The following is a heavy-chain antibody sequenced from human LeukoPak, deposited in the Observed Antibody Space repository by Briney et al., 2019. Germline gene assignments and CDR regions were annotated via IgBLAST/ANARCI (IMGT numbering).Heavy chain of an antibody. Sequence: LPGGSLRLSCAASGFTFSSYAMHWVRQAPGKGLEWVAVTSYDGSNKYYIDSVKGRFTISRDNSKNTLYLQMNSLRADDTAVYYCAKEAGIDGAALYYFDYWGQGTLVTVSS. V-gene: IGHV3-30-3*01. CDR1: GFTFSSYA. D-gene: IGHD5-24*01. J-gene: IGHJ4*02. CDR2: TSYDGSNK. CDR3: AKEAGIDGAALYYFDY.